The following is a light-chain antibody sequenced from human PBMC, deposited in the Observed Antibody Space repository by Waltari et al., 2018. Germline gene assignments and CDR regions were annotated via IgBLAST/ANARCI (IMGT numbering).Light chain of an antibody. Sequence: QSALTPPASVSGSPGQSITISCTGTSRAIGSYKLVSWYQQHPGQAPKLLIYEGSKRPSGVSNRFSGSKSGNTASLTISGLQTEDEADYYCCSYAGSSIFVVFGGGTKLTVL. CDR2: EGS. CDR3: CSYAGSSIFVV. J-gene: IGLJ2*01. V-gene: IGLV2-23*03. CDR1: SRAIGSYKL.